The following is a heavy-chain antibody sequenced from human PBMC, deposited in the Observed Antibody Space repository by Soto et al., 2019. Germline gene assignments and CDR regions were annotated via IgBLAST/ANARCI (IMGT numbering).Heavy chain of an antibody. V-gene: IGHV1-69*08. CDR1: GTIFSSYT. J-gene: IGHJ6*02. CDR3: ARGLGGRMDD. Sequence: QVQLVQSGAEVKKPGSSVRVSCKASGTIFSSYTIIWVRQAPGQGLEWMGRIIPILGETNSAQKFQGRVTLTADKSTNTSYMQLNSLRLEDTAVYYCARGLGGRMDDWGQGTTVTLSS. CDR2: IIPILGET. D-gene: IGHD3-16*01.